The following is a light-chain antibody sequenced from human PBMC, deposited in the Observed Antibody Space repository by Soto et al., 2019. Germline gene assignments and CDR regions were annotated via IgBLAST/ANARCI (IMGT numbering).Light chain of an antibody. CDR1: QSISSNY. CDR3: QQYDPSVALT. V-gene: IGKV3-20*01. Sequence: EIVLTQSPGTLSLSPGERATLSCRASQSISSNYLAWHQQTPGQAPRLLIYGSSNRATGVPDRFSGSGSGTDFILTISGLQPADFAVYICQQYDPSVALTFGGRDQVDIK. CDR2: GSS. J-gene: IGKJ4*01.